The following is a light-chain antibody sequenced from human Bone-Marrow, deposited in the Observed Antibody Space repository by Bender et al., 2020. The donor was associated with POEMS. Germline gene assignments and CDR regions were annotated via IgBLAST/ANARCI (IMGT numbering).Light chain of an antibody. V-gene: IGLV2-14*03. Sequence: QFALTQPASVSGSPGQSITISCTGTSSDFGGYNYVSWYQHHSGQAPRLPIYDVSNRPSGVSDRFSGSKSGNTASLTISGLQAEDEADYYGVSYTSNNNLVMFGGGTKLTVL. CDR2: DVS. J-gene: IGLJ3*02. CDR3: VSYTSNNNLVM. CDR1: SSDFGGYNY.